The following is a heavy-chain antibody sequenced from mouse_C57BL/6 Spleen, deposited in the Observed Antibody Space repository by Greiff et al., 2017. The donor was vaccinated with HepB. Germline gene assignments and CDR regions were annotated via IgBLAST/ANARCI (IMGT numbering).Heavy chain of an antibody. J-gene: IGHJ4*01. CDR1: GFSLTSYG. CDR3: AEDPYDYDGYYAMDY. D-gene: IGHD2-4*01. Sequence: VQLQESGPGLVQPSQSLSITCTVSGFSLTSYGVHWVRQSPGKGLEWLGVIWRGGSTDYNAAFMSRLSITKDNSKSQVFFKMNSLQADDTAIYYCAEDPYDYDGYYAMDYWGQGTSVTVSS. V-gene: IGHV2-5*01. CDR2: IWRGGST.